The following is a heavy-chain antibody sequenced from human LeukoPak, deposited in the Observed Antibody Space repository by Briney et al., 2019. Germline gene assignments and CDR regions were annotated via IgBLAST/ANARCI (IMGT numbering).Heavy chain of an antibody. D-gene: IGHD3-10*01. Sequence: GGSLRLSCAASGFTFSNAWMSWVRQAPGKGLEWVSAISGSGGSTYYADSVKGRFTISRDNSKSTLYLQMNSLRAEDTAVYYCAPEGTMVRGVIIPAKYFQHWGQGTLVTVSS. CDR3: APEGTMVRGVIIPAKYFQH. CDR2: ISGSGGST. J-gene: IGHJ1*01. V-gene: IGHV3-23*01. CDR1: GFTFSNAW.